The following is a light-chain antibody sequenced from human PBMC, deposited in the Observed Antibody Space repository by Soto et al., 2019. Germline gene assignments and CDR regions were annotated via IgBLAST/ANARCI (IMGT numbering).Light chain of an antibody. Sequence: VWPQSPDTLSLSPGDRATLSCRASQSVRSTFLAWYQQKPGQAPRLLIYGASNRAAGIPERFSGSASGTEFTLTIGRLEHDDSEVYYCQQYHDSPMNTFGQGTKLQIK. CDR2: GAS. V-gene: IGKV3-20*01. CDR3: QQYHDSPMNT. CDR1: QSVRSTF. J-gene: IGKJ2*01.